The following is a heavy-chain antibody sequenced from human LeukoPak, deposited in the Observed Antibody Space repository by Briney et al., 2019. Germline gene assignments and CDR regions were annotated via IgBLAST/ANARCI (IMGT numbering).Heavy chain of an antibody. D-gene: IGHD3-22*01. J-gene: IGHJ4*02. CDR3: AKDSRDSSGYYYRPLGDY. Sequence: GGSLRLSCAASGFTFSSYGMSWVRQAPGKGLEWVSAISGSGGSTYYADSVKGRFTISRDNSKNTLYLQMNSLRAEDTAVYYCAKDSRDSSGYYYRPLGDYWGQGTLVTVSS. CDR2: ISGSGGST. V-gene: IGHV3-23*01. CDR1: GFTFSSYG.